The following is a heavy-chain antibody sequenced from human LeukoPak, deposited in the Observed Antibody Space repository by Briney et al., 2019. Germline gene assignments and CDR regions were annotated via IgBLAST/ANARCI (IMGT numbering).Heavy chain of an antibody. CDR1: GFTVENKR. J-gene: IGHJ6*04. Sequence: PGGSLRLSCAASGFTVENKRMSWVRQAPGKGLEWVSTIYSGDDSYYADSVKGRFTISRDNSKNTLYLQMNSLRAEDTAVYYCAELGITMIGGVWGKGTTVTISS. CDR2: IYSGDDS. V-gene: IGHV3-53*01. D-gene: IGHD3-10*02. CDR3: AELGITMIGGV.